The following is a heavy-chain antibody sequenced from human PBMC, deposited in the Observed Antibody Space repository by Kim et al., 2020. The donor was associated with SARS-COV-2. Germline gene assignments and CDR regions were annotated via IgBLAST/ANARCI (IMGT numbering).Heavy chain of an antibody. Sequence: TGRLTISRDNSKNTLYLQMNSLRAEDTAVYYCAKDRGQLWPTLTILGCDPWGQGTLVTVSS. J-gene: IGHJ5*02. D-gene: IGHD5-18*01. V-gene: IGHV3-30*02. CDR3: AKDRGQLWPTLTILGCDP.